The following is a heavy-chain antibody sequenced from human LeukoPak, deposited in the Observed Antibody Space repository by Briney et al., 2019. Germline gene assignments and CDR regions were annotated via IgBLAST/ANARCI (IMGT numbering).Heavy chain of an antibody. Sequence: PGGSLRLSCAAAGFTFSSYAMSWVRQAPGKGLGWVSAISGSGGSTYYADSVKGRFTISRDNSKNTLYLQMNSLRAEDTAVYYCAKSGSYNPGDFDYWGQGTLVTVSS. CDR3: AKSGSYNPGDFDY. D-gene: IGHD1-26*01. J-gene: IGHJ4*02. V-gene: IGHV3-23*01. CDR2: ISGSGGST. CDR1: GFTFSSYA.